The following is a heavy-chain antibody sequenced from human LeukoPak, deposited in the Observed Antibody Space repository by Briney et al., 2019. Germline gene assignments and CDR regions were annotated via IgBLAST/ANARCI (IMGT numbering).Heavy chain of an antibody. V-gene: IGHV1-69*10. J-gene: IGHJ3*02. D-gene: IGHD1-26*01. Sequence: ASVNVSCKASGGTFSSYAISWVRQAPGQGLEWMGGIIPILGIANYEQKFQGRGTITADKSTRKAFMELSSLRSADTAVDYCARGEVPLAFDIWGQGTMVTVSS. CDR3: ARGEVPLAFDI. CDR1: GGTFSSYA. CDR2: IIPILGIA.